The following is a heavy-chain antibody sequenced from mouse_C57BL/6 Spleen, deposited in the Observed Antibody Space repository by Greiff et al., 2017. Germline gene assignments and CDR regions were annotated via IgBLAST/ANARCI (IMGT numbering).Heavy chain of an antibody. CDR1: GFSLTSYA. D-gene: IGHD3-2*02. CDR2: LWTGGGT. V-gene: IGHV2-9-1*01. CDR3: ARDSSGYFYAMDY. Sequence: VQLQESGPGLVAPSQSLSITCTVSGFSLTSYAISWVRQPPGKGLEWLGVLWTGGGTNYNSALKSRLSISKDNSKSQVFLKVISLLTDDTARYYCARDSSGYFYAMDYWGQGTSVTVSS. J-gene: IGHJ4*01.